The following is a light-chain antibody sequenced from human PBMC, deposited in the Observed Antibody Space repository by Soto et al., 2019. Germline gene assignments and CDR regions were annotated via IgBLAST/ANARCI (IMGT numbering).Light chain of an antibody. V-gene: IGKV1-33*01. J-gene: IGKJ4*01. CDR1: QDIREY. CDR3: QQYADLPLS. Sequence: DIPMTQSPSSLSASVGDRVIITCQASQDIREYLSWSLQTPGKPPKLLIYDGSYLETGVPSRFSGSGSGTHFTFTISSLQTEDIGTYYCQQYADLPLSFGGGTKVEIK. CDR2: DGS.